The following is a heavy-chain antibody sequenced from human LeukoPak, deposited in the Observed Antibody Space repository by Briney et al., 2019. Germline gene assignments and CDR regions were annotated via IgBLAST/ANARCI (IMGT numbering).Heavy chain of an antibody. J-gene: IGHJ4*02. CDR1: GGSISSGPYF. CDR2: IWPSGST. D-gene: IGHD3-10*01. Sequence: SETLSLTCSVSGGSISSGPYFWSWIRQSPGQGLEWIGYIWPSGSTNYNPSLSGRVAISVDTSKNQFSLKLSSVTAADTAVYYCAREGSGMVRGVDYWGQGTLVTVSS. V-gene: IGHV4-30-2*06. CDR3: AREGSGMVRGVDY.